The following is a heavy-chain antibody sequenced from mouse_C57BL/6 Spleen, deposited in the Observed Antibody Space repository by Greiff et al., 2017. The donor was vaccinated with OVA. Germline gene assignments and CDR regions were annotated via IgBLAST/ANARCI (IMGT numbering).Heavy chain of an antibody. Sequence: DVQLQESGEGLVKPGGSLKLSCAASGFTFSSYAMSWVRQTPEKRLEWVAYISSGGDYIYYADTVKGRFTISRDNARNTLYLQMSSLKSEDTAMYYSTRDDYDGSFDYWGQGTTLTVSS. D-gene: IGHD2-4*01. CDR1: GFTFSSYA. V-gene: IGHV5-9-1*02. J-gene: IGHJ2*01. CDR2: ISSGGDYI. CDR3: TRDDYDGSFDY.